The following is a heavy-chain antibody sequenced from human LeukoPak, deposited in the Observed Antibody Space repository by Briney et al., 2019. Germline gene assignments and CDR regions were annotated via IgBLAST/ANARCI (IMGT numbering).Heavy chain of an antibody. J-gene: IGHJ1*01. V-gene: IGHV3-48*01. CDR2: ISSSSSTI. Sequence: GGSLSLTCAASGFTFSSYSMNWVRQAPGKGLEWVSYISSSSSTIYYAYSVNGRFNVSRDNAKNSLYLQMNSLRAEDTAVYYCARDPPYCSGGICYSAYWGQRPRDTVSS. CDR1: GFTFSSYS. CDR3: ARDPPYCSGGICYSAY. D-gene: IGHD2-15*01.